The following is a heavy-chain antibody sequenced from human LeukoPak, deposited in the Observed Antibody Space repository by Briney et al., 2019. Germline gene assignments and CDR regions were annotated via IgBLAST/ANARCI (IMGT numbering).Heavy chain of an antibody. Sequence: GASVKVSCKASGGTFSIYAISWVRQAPGQGLEWMGRIIPIFGIANYAQKFQGRVTITADKSTSTAYMELSSLRSEDTAVYYCARDSHGGAPDYWGQGTLVTVSS. CDR3: ARDSHGGAPDY. CDR1: GGTFSIYA. D-gene: IGHD4-23*01. V-gene: IGHV1-69*04. CDR2: IIPIFGIA. J-gene: IGHJ4*02.